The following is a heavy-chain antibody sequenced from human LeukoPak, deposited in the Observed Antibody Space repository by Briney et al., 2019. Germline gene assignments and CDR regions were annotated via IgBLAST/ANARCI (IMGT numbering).Heavy chain of an antibody. D-gene: IGHD3-22*01. CDR2: IKSKTDGGTT. V-gene: IGHV3-15*01. J-gene: IGHJ4*02. CDR1: GFTFSNAW. Sequence: PGGSLRLSCAASGFTFSNAWMSWVRQAPGKGLEWVGRIKSKTDGGTTDYAAPVKGRFTISRDDSKNTLYLQMNSLKTEDTAVYYCTTDTGGITMTSFDYWGQGTLVTVSS. CDR3: TTDTGGITMTSFDY.